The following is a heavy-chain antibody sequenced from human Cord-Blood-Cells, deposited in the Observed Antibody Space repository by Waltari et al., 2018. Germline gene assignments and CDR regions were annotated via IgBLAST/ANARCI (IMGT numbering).Heavy chain of an antibody. CDR3: AKSTQGGTGFGY. CDR2: ISYDGSNK. Sequence: QVQLVESGGGVVQPGRSLRLSCAASGFTFSSYGMHWVSQAPGKGLEWVAVISYDGSNKYYADSVKGRFTISRDNSKNTLYLQMNSLRAEDTAVYYCAKSTQGGTGFGYWGQGTLVTVSS. CDR1: GFTFSSYG. D-gene: IGHD3-10*01. J-gene: IGHJ4*02. V-gene: IGHV3-30*18.